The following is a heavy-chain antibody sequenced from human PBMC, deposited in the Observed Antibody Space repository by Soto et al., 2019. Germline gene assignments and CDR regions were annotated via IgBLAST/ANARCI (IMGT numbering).Heavy chain of an antibody. J-gene: IGHJ4*02. V-gene: IGHV3-21*01. CDR3: ATAEVDY. Sequence: GGSLRLSCAASGFTFTRYSMNWVRQAPGKGLEWVSSISSTTNYADSVKGRFTVSRDNARNTLHLQMNSLRAEDTAVYYCATAEVDYWGPGTLVTVSS. CDR1: GFTFTRYS. CDR2: ISSTT.